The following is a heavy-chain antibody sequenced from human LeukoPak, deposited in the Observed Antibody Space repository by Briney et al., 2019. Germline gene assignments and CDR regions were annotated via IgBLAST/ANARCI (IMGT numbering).Heavy chain of an antibody. Sequence: SVKVSRKASGGTFSSYAISWVRQAPGQGLEWMGGIIPIFGTANYAQKFQGRVTITTDESTSTAYMELSSLRSEDTAVYYCARVGYSSSWYYYMDVWGKGTTVTVSS. D-gene: IGHD6-13*01. J-gene: IGHJ6*03. CDR2: IIPIFGTA. V-gene: IGHV1-69*05. CDR1: GGTFSSYA. CDR3: ARVGYSSSWYYYMDV.